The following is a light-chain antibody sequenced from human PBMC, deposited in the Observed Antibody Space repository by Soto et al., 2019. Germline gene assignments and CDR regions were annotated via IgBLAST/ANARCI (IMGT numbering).Light chain of an antibody. V-gene: IGKV1-39*01. J-gene: IGKJ3*01. Sequence: DIQMTQSPSSLSSSLGDRGTITCRARQSISSYLNWYQQKPGKPPKLLIYAASILQSGVPSSFSGSGSGTDFTLTISSLQPEEFATYYWQQSYLFGPGTKVYI. CDR2: AAS. CDR1: QSISSY. CDR3: QQSYL.